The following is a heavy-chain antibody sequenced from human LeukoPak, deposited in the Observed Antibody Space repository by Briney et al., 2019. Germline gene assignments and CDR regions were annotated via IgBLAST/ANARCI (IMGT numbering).Heavy chain of an antibody. CDR1: GGSISSSSYY. J-gene: IGHJ3*02. CDR3: ARRQXVVVTXXXXDI. V-gene: IGHV4-39*01. Sequence: SETLSLTCTVSGGSISSSSYYWGWIRQPPGKGLEWIGSIYYSGSTYYNPSLKSRVTISVDTSKNQFSLELSSVTAADTAVYYCARRQXVVVTXXXXDIWGQGTMXTVSS. D-gene: IGHD2-21*02. CDR2: IYYSGST.